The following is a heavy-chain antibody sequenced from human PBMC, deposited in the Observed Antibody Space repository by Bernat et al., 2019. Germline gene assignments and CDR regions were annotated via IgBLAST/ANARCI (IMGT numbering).Heavy chain of an antibody. V-gene: IGHV3-53*02. CDR3: ARAHKRYDGMDV. J-gene: IGHJ6*02. Sequence: EVQLGEKGGGGRKKGGSLRLSCAARGGKGRSNDMSWVRQAPGKGLEWVSVIYSGGSTYYADSVKGRFTISRDNSKNTLSLQMNSLRAEDTAVYYCARAHKRYDGMDVWGQGTTVTVSS. D-gene: IGHD1-1*01. CDR1: GGKGRSND. CDR2: IYSGGST.